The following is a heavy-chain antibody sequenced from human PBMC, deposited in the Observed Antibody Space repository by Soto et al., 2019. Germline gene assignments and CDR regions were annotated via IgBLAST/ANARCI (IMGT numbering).Heavy chain of an antibody. V-gene: IGHV1-18*04. CDR3: ARDREYYYDSSGNYYYHYGMDV. CDR2: ISGYNGNT. J-gene: IGHJ6*02. Sequence: QVQLVESGAEVKKPGASVKVSCKASGYTFTNYGISWVRQAPGQGREWMGWISGYNGNTKYAQKFKGRVTMTTDTPTNTAYMELRSLRSDDTAVYYCARDREYYYDSSGNYYYHYGMDVWGQGTTVTVS. D-gene: IGHD3-22*01. CDR1: GYTFTNYG.